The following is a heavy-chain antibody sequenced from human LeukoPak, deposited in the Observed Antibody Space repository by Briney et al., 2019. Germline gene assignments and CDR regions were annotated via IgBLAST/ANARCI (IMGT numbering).Heavy chain of an antibody. Sequence: PSETLSLTCTVSGGSISSYYWSWIRQPPGKGLEWIGYIYYSGSTNYNPSVKSRVTISVDTSNNQFSLKLSSVTAADTAVYYCARGDWNAWFDPWGQGTLVTVSS. V-gene: IGHV4-59*01. CDR3: ARGDWNAWFDP. D-gene: IGHD1-1*01. J-gene: IGHJ5*02. CDR2: IYYSGST. CDR1: GGSISSYY.